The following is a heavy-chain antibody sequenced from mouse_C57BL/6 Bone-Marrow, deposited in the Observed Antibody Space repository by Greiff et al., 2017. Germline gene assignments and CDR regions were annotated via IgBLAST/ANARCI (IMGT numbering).Heavy chain of an antibody. CDR3: ARWGRETWFAY. Sequence: QVQLQQSGAELVKPGASVKISCKASGYAFSSYWMNWVKQRPGKGLEWIGQIYPGDGDTNYNGKFRGKATLTADKSSSTAYMQLSSLTSEDSAVYFCARWGRETWFAYWGQGTLVTVSA. CDR1: GYAFSSYW. CDR2: IYPGDGDT. V-gene: IGHV1-80*01. J-gene: IGHJ3*01.